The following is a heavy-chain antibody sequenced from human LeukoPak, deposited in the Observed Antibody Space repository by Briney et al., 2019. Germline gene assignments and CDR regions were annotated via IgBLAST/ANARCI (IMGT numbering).Heavy chain of an antibody. Sequence: GGSLRLSCAASGFTFSSYSMNWVRQGPGKGLEWVSSISSSSSYIYYADSVKGRFTISRDNAKNTLYLQMNSLRAEDTAVYYCARDRVAARPNWFDPWGQETLVTVSS. CDR1: GFTFSSYS. V-gene: IGHV3-21*01. J-gene: IGHJ5*02. CDR2: ISSSSSYI. D-gene: IGHD6-6*01. CDR3: ARDRVAARPNWFDP.